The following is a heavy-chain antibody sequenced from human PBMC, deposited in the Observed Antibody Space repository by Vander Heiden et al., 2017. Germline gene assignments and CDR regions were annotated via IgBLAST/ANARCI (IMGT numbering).Heavy chain of an antibody. CDR1: GYTFTSYY. D-gene: IGHD2-21*01. Sequence: QVQLVRSGAEVKKPGASVKVSCKASGYTFTSYYIHWVRQAPGQGLEWMGIINPSGGTTSYAQKFQGRVTMTSDTSTSTVYMELSSLRSDETAVYYCARGNCGGECPLGYWCQGTLVTVSS. CDR3: ARGNCGGECPLGY. CDR2: INPSGGTT. V-gene: IGHV1-46*01. J-gene: IGHJ4*02.